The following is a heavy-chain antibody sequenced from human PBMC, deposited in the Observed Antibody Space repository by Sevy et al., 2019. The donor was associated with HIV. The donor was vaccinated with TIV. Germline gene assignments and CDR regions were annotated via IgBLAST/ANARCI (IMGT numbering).Heavy chain of an antibody. J-gene: IGHJ4*02. CDR1: AFTFSSYA. D-gene: IGHD3-22*01. CDR3: AKDSGPRYYDGSSYTFDY. Sequence: GGSLRLSCAASAFTFSSYAMSWVRQAPGKGLEWVSTISGSAGSTYYADSVKGRFTISRDNSKNTLYLQMNSLRAEDTAVYYCAKDSGPRYYDGSSYTFDYWGQGTLVTVSS. CDR2: ISGSAGST. V-gene: IGHV3-23*01.